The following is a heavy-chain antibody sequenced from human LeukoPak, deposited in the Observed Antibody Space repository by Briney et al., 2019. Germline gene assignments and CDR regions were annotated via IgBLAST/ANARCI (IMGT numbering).Heavy chain of an antibody. J-gene: IGHJ4*02. Sequence: SGGSLRLSCAASGFTFSSYSMNWVRQAPGKGLEWISYISSGSSTIYYADSVKGRFTISRDNAKNSLYLQMNSLRAEDTAVYYCVTTVDYWGQGTLVTVSS. CDR2: ISSGSSTI. D-gene: IGHD3-3*01. V-gene: IGHV3-48*04. CDR1: GFTFSSYS. CDR3: VTTVDY.